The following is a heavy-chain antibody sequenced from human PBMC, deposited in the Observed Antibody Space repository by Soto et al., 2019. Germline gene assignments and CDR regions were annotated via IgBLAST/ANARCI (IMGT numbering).Heavy chain of an antibody. CDR3: ARKFAPEFFDS. V-gene: IGHV5-51*01. CDR2: IYPGDSDT. D-gene: IGHD3-10*01. J-gene: IGHJ4*02. Sequence: GESLKISCKGSGYTFSTYWIAWVRQMPGKGLEWMGIIYPGDSDTKYSPAFQGQVTISADKSINTAYLQWSSLKASDTAMYYCARKFAPEFFDSWGQGTLVTVST. CDR1: GYTFSTYW.